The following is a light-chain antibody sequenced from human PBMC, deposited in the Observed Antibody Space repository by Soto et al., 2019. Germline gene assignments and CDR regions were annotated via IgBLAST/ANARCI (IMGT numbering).Light chain of an antibody. CDR3: CSHVGNSNVG. J-gene: IGLJ2*01. CDR1: SSDIGGYKY. Sequence: QSALTQPRSVSGSPGQSVTLSCTGTSSDIGGYKYVSWYQQHPGKAPKVMIYDVSKRPSGVPDRFSGSKSGNTASLTISGLQAEDEADYYCCSHVGNSNVGFGGGTKLTVL. CDR2: DVS. V-gene: IGLV2-11*01.